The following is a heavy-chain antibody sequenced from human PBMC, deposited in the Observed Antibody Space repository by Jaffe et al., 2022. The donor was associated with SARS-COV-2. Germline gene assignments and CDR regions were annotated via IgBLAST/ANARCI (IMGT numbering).Heavy chain of an antibody. Sequence: QVQLVESGGGLVKPGGSLRLSCAASGFSFSDYYMSWIRQAPGKGLEWISYISTGGRTMYHADSVKGRFTISRENAKKPLYLQMNSLRVEDTAVYYCARGGSGSSYYFDYWGQGTLVTVSS. J-gene: IGHJ4*02. CDR1: GFSFSDYY. CDR3: ARGGSGSSYYFDY. CDR2: ISTGGRTM. D-gene: IGHD3-10*01. V-gene: IGHV3-11*01.